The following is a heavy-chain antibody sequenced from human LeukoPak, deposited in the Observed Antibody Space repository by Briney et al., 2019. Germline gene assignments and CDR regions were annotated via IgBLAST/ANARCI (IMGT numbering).Heavy chain of an antibody. D-gene: IGHD5-24*01. CDR2: INHSGST. J-gene: IGHJ5*02. V-gene: IGHV4-34*01. CDR1: GGSFSGYY. Sequence: SETLSLTCAVYGGSFSGYYWSWIRQPPGKGLEWIGEINHSGSTNYDPSLKSRATISVNKSKNHFFLKLSSVTAADTADIYCARDSEMPYSWFDRWGEGGLVGVCS. CDR3: ARDSEMPYSWFDR.